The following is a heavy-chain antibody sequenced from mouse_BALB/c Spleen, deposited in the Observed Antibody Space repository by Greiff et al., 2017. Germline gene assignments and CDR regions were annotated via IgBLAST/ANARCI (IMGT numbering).Heavy chain of an antibody. V-gene: IGHV5-4*02. CDR1: GFTFSDYY. D-gene: IGHD2-1*01. Sequence: EVKLVESGGGLVKPGGSLKLSCAASGFTFSDYYMYWVRQTPEKRLEWVATISDGGSYTYYPDSVKGRFTISRDNAKNNLYLQMSSLKSEDTAMYYCARGVYTRGAMDYWGQGTSVTVSS. CDR3: ARGVYTRGAMDY. J-gene: IGHJ4*01. CDR2: ISDGGSYT.